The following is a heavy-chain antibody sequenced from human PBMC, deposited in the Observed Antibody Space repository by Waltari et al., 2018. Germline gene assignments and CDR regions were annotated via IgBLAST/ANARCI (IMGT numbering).Heavy chain of an antibody. CDR3: ARDLYDDPGLFFDS. J-gene: IGHJ4*02. CDR2: VNTRTATP. CDR1: GYTFSDYA. V-gene: IGHV7-4-1*02. D-gene: IGHD3-22*01. Sequence: QEHLVQSGSELKNPGASVKISCKTSGYTFSDYAINWFRQAPGQGLEWVGKVNTRTATPTYGQGFRGRFVLSSDAFVTTAYLQISSLKVEDTAVYRCARDLYDDPGLFFDSWGQGTLVTVSS.